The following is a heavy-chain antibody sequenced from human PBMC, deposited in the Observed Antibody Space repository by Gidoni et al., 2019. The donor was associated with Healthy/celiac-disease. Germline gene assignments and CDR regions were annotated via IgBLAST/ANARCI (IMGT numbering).Heavy chain of an antibody. CDR2: IWYDGSNK. CDR1: GFTFSSYG. Sequence: QVQLVESGGGVVQPGRSLRLSCAASGFTFSSYGMHCVRQAPGKGLEWVAVIWYDGSNKYYADSVKGRFTISRDNSKNTLYLQMNSLRAEDTAVYYCARAGGENYYDSSGYPEGAFDIWGQGTMVTVSS. CDR3: ARAGGENYYDSSGYPEGAFDI. D-gene: IGHD3-22*01. V-gene: IGHV3-33*01. J-gene: IGHJ3*02.